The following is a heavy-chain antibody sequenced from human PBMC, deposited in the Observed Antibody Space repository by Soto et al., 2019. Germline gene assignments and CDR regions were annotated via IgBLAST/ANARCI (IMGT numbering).Heavy chain of an antibody. CDR2: ISGSGGST. Sequence: EVQLLESGGGLVQPGGSLRLSCAASGFTFSSYAMSWVRQAPGKGLEWVSAISGSGGSTYYADSVKGRFTISRDNSKNTMYLQMNSLRAEDTAVYYCARLRYCSGGSCFDAFDIWGQGTMDTVSS. J-gene: IGHJ3*02. CDR3: ARLRYCSGGSCFDAFDI. V-gene: IGHV3-23*01. CDR1: GFTFSSYA. D-gene: IGHD2-15*01.